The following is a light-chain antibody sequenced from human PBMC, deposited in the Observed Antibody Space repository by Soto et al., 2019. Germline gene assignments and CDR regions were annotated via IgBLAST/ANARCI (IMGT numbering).Light chain of an antibody. Sequence: QSALTQPPSVSGAPGQRVTISCTGSSSNIGAGYVVHWYQQLPGTAPKLLIYGNSNRPSGVPDRFSGSKSGTSASLAITGLQAEYEADYYCQSYDSSLSGWVFGGGTKLTVL. J-gene: IGLJ3*02. CDR3: QSYDSSLSGWV. V-gene: IGLV1-40*01. CDR2: GNS. CDR1: SSNIGAGYV.